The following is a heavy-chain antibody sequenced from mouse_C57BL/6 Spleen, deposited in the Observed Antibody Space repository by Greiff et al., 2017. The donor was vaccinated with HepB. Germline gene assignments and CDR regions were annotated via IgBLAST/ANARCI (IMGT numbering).Heavy chain of an antibody. D-gene: IGHD1-1*01. V-gene: IGHV7-3*01. CDR1: GFTFTDYY. CDR2: IRNKANGYTT. Sequence: EVMLVESGGGLVQPGGSLSLSCAASGFTFTDYYMSWVRQPPGKALEWLGFIRNKANGYTTEYSASVKGRFTISRDNSQSILYLQMNALRAEDSATYYCARWGTTDYFDYWGQGTTLTVSS. CDR3: ARWGTTDYFDY. J-gene: IGHJ2*01.